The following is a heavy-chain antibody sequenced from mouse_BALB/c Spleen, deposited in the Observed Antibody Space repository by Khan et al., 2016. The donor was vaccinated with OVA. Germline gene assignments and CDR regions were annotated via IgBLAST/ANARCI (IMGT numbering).Heavy chain of an antibody. CDR1: GFNIKDTY. D-gene: IGHD1-1*02. Sequence: VQLQQSGAELVKPGASVKLSCTASGFNIKDTYMHWVKQRPEQGLEWIGRIDPANGNTKYDPKFQGKATITADTSSNTAYLQLSSLTSEDTAVYYWARSYGHYAMDYWGQGTSVTVSS. J-gene: IGHJ4*01. CDR2: IDPANGNT. V-gene: IGHV14-3*02. CDR3: ARSYGHYAMDY.